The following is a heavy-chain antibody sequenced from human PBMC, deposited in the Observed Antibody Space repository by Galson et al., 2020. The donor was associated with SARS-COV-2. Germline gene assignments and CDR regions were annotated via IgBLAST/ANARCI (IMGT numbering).Heavy chain of an antibody. CDR1: GFTFEKYG. CDR2: IGYDGYNK. D-gene: IGHD6-19*01. V-gene: IGHV3-30*18. Sequence: GGSLRLSCAASGFTFEKYGIHWVRQAPGKGLEWVSVIGYDGYNKYYADSVKGRFTISRDNSKNTLYLQMNSLRAEDTAVYYCAKDLDEWLVSAYGMDVWGQGTTVTVSS. J-gene: IGHJ6*02. CDR3: AKDLDEWLVSAYGMDV.